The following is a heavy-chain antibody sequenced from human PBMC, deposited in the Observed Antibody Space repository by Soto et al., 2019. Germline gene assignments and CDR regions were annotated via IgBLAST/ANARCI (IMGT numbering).Heavy chain of an antibody. CDR3: ARDLGPYYDILTGYYNVPYYYYGMDV. CDR2: TYYRSKWYN. J-gene: IGHJ6*02. D-gene: IGHD3-9*01. V-gene: IGHV6-1*01. Sequence: SQTLSLTCAIPVDIVFSNSAAWNCIRQSPSRGLEWLGRTYYRSKWYNDYAVSVKSRITISPDTSKNQFSLQLNSVTPEDTAVYYCARDLGPYYDILTGYYNVPYYYYGMDVWGQGTTVTVSS. CDR1: VDIVFSNSAA.